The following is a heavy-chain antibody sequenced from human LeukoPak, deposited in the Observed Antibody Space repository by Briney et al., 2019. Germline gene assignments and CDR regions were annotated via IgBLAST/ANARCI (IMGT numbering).Heavy chain of an antibody. Sequence: GGSRRLSCAASGFTLSNAWMSGVRQAQGKGLEWVGRIKSKTDGGTKDYAAPVKGRFTISRDDSKNTLYLQMNSLKTEDTAVYYCTTVSDYDYVWGSYRPEAWGQGTLVTVSS. CDR3: TTVSDYDYVWGSYRPEA. J-gene: IGHJ5*02. V-gene: IGHV3-15*01. CDR2: IKSKTDGGTK. CDR1: GFTLSNAW. D-gene: IGHD3-16*02.